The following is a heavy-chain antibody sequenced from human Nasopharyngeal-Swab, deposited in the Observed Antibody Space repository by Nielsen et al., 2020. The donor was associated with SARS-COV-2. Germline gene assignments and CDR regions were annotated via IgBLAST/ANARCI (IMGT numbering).Heavy chain of an antibody. CDR3: AGGDGFPEGDY. V-gene: IGHV3-11*03. J-gene: IGHJ4*02. Sequence: GESLKISCAASGFTFSGYYMSWIRQAPGKGLEWVSYISSSSSYTNYADSVKGRFTISRDNAKNSLYLQMNSLRAEDTAVYYCAGGDGFPEGDYWGQGTLVTVSS. D-gene: IGHD5-24*01. CDR1: GFTFSGYY. CDR2: ISSSSSYT.